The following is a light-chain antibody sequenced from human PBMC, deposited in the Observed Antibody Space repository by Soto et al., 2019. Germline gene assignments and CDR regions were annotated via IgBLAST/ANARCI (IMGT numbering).Light chain of an antibody. CDR2: GAS. V-gene: IGKV3-15*01. J-gene: IGKJ1*01. CDR1: QSVSSN. Sequence: EIVMTQSPATLSVSPGERATLSCRASQSVSSNLAWYQQKPGQAPRLLIYGASTRATGIPARFSGSGSGTEFTLTISSLQSEDFAVHYCQQYNDWILTFGQGTKVDIK. CDR3: QQYNDWILT.